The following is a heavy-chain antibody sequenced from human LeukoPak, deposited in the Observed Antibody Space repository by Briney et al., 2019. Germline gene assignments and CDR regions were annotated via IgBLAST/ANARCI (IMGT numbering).Heavy chain of an antibody. CDR3: ARKWGATTGDY. V-gene: IGHV3-23*01. CDR1: GFTFSSYA. J-gene: IGHJ4*02. D-gene: IGHD1-26*01. CDR2: ISGSGGST. Sequence: GGSLRLSCAASGFTFSSYAMSWARQAPGKGLEWVSAISGSGGSTYYADSVKGRFTISRDNSKNTLYLQMNSLRAEDTAVYYCARKWGATTGDYWGQGTLVTVSS.